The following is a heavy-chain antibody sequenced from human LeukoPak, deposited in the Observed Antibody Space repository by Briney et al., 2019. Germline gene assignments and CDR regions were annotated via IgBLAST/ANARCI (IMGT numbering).Heavy chain of an antibody. D-gene: IGHD3-10*01. J-gene: IGHJ4*02. CDR3: ARDHDYYYGSGRYYPWACDY. CDR1: GYTFTSYY. Sequence: ASVKVSCKASGYTFTSYYMHWVRQAPGQGLEWMGIINPSGGSTSYAQKFQGRVTMTRDTSTSTVYMELRSLRSEDTAVYYCARDHDYYYGSGRYYPWACDYWGQGTLVTVSS. CDR2: INPSGGST. V-gene: IGHV1-46*01.